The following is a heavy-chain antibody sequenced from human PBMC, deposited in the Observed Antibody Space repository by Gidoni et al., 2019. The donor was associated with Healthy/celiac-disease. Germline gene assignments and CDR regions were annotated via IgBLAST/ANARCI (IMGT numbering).Heavy chain of an antibody. CDR1: GFTFSNYA. CDR2: ISPAGVSP. CDR3: TRDGKFRTDGFDV. D-gene: IGHD1-26*01. J-gene: IGHJ3*01. Sequence: EVQLLESGGGSVQPGGSLRHSCAVSGFTFSNYAMNWVRQAPGQGLAWVSAISPAGVSPYSADSVKGRFTISRDNSKNTLFLEMNNLRAEDTAVYYCTRDGKFRTDGFDVWGPGSMVTVSS. V-gene: IGHV3-23*01.